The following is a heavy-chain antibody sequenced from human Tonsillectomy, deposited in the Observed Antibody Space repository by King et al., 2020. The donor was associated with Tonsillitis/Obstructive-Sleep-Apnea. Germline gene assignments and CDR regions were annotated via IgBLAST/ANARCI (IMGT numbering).Heavy chain of an antibody. V-gene: IGHV3-48*02. CDR2: IISVLTTK. CDR1: GFTFISYS. J-gene: IGHJ4*02. D-gene: IGHD2-8*02. Sequence: VQLVESGGGLVQPGGSLGLSCAASGFTFISYSMNWVRQAPGKGLDWVSYIISVLTTKYYADSVRGRFTISRDNAKNSVYLQMNSLRDEDTAVYYCVRESCSGGICSRDYWGQGTLVTVSS. CDR3: VRESCSGGICSRDY.